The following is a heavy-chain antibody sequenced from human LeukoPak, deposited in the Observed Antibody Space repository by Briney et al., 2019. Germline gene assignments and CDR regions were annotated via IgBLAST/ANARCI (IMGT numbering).Heavy chain of an antibody. CDR3: AGRGQRYFRD. V-gene: IGHV4-4*08. CDR2: IYRFGNT. Sequence: SETLSLTCSVSGDSISSDYWSWIRQPPGKGLEWIGYIYRFGNTDYNPSLMRRVTISLDTSKRQLSLNLTSVTAADTAVYYCAGRGQRYFRDWGQGTLVTVSS. CDR1: GDSISSDY. J-gene: IGHJ1*01.